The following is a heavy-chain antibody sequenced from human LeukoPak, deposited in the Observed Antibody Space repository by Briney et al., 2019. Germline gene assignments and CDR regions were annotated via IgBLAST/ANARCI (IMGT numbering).Heavy chain of an antibody. CDR1: GYTFTSYG. Sequence: ASVKVSCKASGYTFTSYGISWVRQAPGQGLEWMGWISAYNGNTNYAQKLQGRVTMTTDTSTSTAYMELRSLRSDDTAVYYCARDQWSVTGRLWLDYWGQGMLVTVSS. CDR2: ISAYNGNT. CDR3: ARDQWSVTGRLWLDY. J-gene: IGHJ4*02. V-gene: IGHV1-18*01. D-gene: IGHD6-19*01.